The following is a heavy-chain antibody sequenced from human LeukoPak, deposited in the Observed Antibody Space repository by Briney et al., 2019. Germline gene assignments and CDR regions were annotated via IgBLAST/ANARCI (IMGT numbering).Heavy chain of an antibody. V-gene: IGHV1-69*13. CDR1: GGTFSSYA. D-gene: IGHD1/OR15-1a*01. J-gene: IGHJ6*02. CDR2: IIPIFGTA. Sequence: GASVKVSCKASGGTFSSYAISWVRQAPGQGLEWMGGIIPIFGTANYAQKFQGRVTITADESTSTAYMELSSLRSDDTAVYYCARDATGTRPITFDMDVWGQGTTVTVSS. CDR3: ARDATGTRPITFDMDV.